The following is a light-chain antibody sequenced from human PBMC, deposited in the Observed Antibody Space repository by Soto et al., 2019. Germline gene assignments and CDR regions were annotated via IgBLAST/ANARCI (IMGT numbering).Light chain of an antibody. CDR2: IAS. J-gene: IGKJ3*01. CDR1: QSLHSNF. CDR3: HQSGISPLS. V-gene: IGKV3-20*01. Sequence: EIVLTQFPGTLSLSPGERATLSCRASQSLHSNFLVWYQQKPGQAPRLLISIASRSATGIPDRFSGSGSGTDFTLTISRLDPEDVAVYYCHQSGISPLSFGPGTRVDVK.